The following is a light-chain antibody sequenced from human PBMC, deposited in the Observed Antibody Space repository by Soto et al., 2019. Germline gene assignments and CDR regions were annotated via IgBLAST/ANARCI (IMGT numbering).Light chain of an antibody. CDR2: KVS. CDR3: MQGKHWTWP. V-gene: IGKV2-30*01. CDR1: QSLVYSDGNTY. J-gene: IGKJ1*01. Sequence: DVVMTQSPLSLPVTLGQPASISCRSSQSLVYSDGNTYLNWFQQRPGQSPRRLIYKVSNRDSGVPDRLSGSGSGTDFTLKISRVEAEDVGVYYCMQGKHWTWPFGQGTKVDIX.